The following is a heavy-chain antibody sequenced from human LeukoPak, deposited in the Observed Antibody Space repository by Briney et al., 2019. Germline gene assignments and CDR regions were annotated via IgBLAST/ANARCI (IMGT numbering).Heavy chain of an antibody. D-gene: IGHD5-12*01. Sequence: SETLSLTCTVSGGSISSYYWSWIRQPPGKGLEWIGYIYYSGSTNYNPSLKSRVTISVDTSKNQFSLKLSPVTAADTAVYYCARHDAYSGYAIDVDYFDYWGQGTLVTVSS. CDR3: ARHDAYSGYAIDVDYFDY. CDR2: IYYSGST. J-gene: IGHJ4*02. V-gene: IGHV4-59*08. CDR1: GGSISSYY.